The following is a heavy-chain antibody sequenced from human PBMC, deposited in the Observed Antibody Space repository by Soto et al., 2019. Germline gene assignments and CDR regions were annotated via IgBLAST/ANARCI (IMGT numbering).Heavy chain of an antibody. Sequence: PSETLSLTCTVSGGSISSGDYYWSWIRQPPGKGLEWIGYIYYSGSTYYNPSLKSRVTISVDTSKNQFSLKLSSVTAADTAVYYCAPNWGVAYCGGDCYPDLSVWGQGTTVTVSS. J-gene: IGHJ6*02. CDR3: APNWGVAYCGGDCYPDLSV. CDR1: GGSISSGDYY. V-gene: IGHV4-30-4*01. D-gene: IGHD2-21*02. CDR2: IYYSGST.